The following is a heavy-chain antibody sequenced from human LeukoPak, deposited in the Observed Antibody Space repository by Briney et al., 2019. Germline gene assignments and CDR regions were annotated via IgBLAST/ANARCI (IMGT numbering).Heavy chain of an antibody. CDR1: GGSISSYY. CDR3: ARLPAGYYYGSGSYGDY. Sequence: SSETLSLTCTVSGGSISSYYWSWIRQPAGKGLEWIGRVYISGSTNYNPSLKSRATISLDTSKNQFSLKLSSVTAADTAVYYCARLPAGYYYGSGSYGDYWGQGTLVTVSS. J-gene: IGHJ4*02. CDR2: VYISGST. D-gene: IGHD3-10*01. V-gene: IGHV4-4*07.